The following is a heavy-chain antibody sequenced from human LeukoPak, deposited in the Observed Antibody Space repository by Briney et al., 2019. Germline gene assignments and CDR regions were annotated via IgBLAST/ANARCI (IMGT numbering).Heavy chain of an antibody. CDR1: GFTFSSYA. CDR2: ISGSGDTT. J-gene: IGHJ6*04. CDR3: AELGITMIGGV. Sequence: GSLRLSCAASGFTFSSYAMSWVRQAPGKGLEWVSVISGSGDTTNYADSVKGRFTISRDNSKNSLYLQMNSLRAEDTAVYYCAELGITMIGGVWGKGTTVTISS. D-gene: IGHD3-10*02. V-gene: IGHV3-23*01.